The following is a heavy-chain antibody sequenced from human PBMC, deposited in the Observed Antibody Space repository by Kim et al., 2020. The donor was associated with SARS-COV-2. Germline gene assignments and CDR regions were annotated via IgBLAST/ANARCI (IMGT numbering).Heavy chain of an antibody. Sequence: FSNYAMFWVRQAPGKGLEWVALISYDGTNKDYADSVKGRFTISRDNSKSTLYLQMNSLRVADTAVYFCARKPTTSSWSYYFEYWGQGTLV. CDR1: FSNYA. CDR2: ISYDGTNK. J-gene: IGHJ4*01. CDR3: ARKPTTSSWSYYFEY. V-gene: IGHV3-30*04. D-gene: IGHD6-13*01.